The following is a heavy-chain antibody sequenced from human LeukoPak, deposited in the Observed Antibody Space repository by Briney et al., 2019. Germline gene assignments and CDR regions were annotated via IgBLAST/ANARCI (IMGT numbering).Heavy chain of an antibody. Sequence: PGGSLRLSCAASGFTFSSYWMSWVRQAPGKGLEWVANIKQDGSEKYYVDSVKGRFTIFRDNAKNSLYLQMNSLRAEDTAVYYCARDYYDSSGYQNFDYWGQGTLVTVSS. CDR3: ARDYYDSSGYQNFDY. D-gene: IGHD3-22*01. V-gene: IGHV3-7*03. CDR2: IKQDGSEK. J-gene: IGHJ4*02. CDR1: GFTFSSYW.